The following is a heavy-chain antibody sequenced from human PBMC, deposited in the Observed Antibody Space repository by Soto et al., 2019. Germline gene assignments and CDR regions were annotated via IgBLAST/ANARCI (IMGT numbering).Heavy chain of an antibody. V-gene: IGHV3-64D*08. CDR2: VSPDGNNE. CDR1: GFTLGGRS. CDR3: ARGFYGLDF. Sequence: GGSLRLSCSASGFTLGGRSMHWVRQAPGKGLEYVSGVSPDGNNEYYTDSVKGRFTISRDNSKNTLHLHMRSLRPEDTAVFYCARGFYGLDFWGQGTTVTVSS. J-gene: IGHJ6*02.